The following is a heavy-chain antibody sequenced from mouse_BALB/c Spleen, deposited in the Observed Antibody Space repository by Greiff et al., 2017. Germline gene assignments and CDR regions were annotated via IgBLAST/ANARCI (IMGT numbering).Heavy chain of an antibody. CDR3: ARGGRYDEFAY. CDR2: INPSTGYT. Sequence: QVQLQQSGAELAKPGASVKMSCKASGYTFTSYWMHWVKQRPGQGLEWIGYINPSTGYTEYNQKFKDKATLTADKSSSTAYMQLSSLTSENSAVYFCARGGRYDEFAYWGQGTLVTVSA. V-gene: IGHV1-7*01. D-gene: IGHD2-14*01. J-gene: IGHJ3*01. CDR1: GYTFTSYW.